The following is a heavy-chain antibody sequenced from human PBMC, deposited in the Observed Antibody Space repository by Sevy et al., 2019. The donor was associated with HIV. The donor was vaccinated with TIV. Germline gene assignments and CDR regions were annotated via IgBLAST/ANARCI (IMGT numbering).Heavy chain of an antibody. CDR1: GGSVSSGSYY. V-gene: IGHV4-61*01. Sequence: SETLSLTCTVSGGSVSSGSYYWSWIRQPPGKGLEWIGYIYYSGSTNYHPSLKSRVTISVDTSKNQFSLKLSSVTAADTAVYYCAREILGYCSSTSCEQWFDPWGQGTLVTVSS. D-gene: IGHD2-2*01. CDR2: IYYSGST. CDR3: AREILGYCSSTSCEQWFDP. J-gene: IGHJ5*02.